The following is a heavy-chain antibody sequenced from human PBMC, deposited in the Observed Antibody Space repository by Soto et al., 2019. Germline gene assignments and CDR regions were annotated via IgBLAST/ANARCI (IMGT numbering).Heavy chain of an antibody. CDR3: AGGGTPIDY. D-gene: IGHD3-16*01. CDR1: GYTFTNFG. Sequence: QVQLVQSGAEVKKPGASVTVSCKASGYTFTNFGISWVRQAPGQGLEWMGWISAYNGNTNYAQNCQVRVTVTTDTSTSTAYMELRSLGSDDTAVYYCAGGGTPIDYLGQGTLVTVAS. V-gene: IGHV1-18*01. J-gene: IGHJ4*02. CDR2: ISAYNGNT.